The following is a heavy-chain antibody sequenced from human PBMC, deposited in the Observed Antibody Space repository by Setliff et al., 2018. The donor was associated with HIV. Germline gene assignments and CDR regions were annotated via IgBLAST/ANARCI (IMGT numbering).Heavy chain of an antibody. Sequence: SETLSLTCTVSGGSISSYYWSWIRQPPGKGLEWIGYIYTSGSVNYNPSLNSRVTVSVDTSKNQFSLKVNSVTAADTAVYYCARSPRIGVAGEFEYWGQGTLVTVSS. D-gene: IGHD6-19*01. CDR1: GGSISSYY. CDR2: IYTSGSV. J-gene: IGHJ4*02. CDR3: ARSPRIGVAGEFEY. V-gene: IGHV4-4*09.